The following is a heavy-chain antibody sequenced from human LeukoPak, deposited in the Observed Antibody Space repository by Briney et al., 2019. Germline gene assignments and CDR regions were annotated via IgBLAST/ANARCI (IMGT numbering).Heavy chain of an antibody. CDR2: ISGSGGST. CDR1: GFTFSSYA. J-gene: IGHJ6*02. Sequence: PGGSLRLSCAASGFTFSSYAMSWVRQAPGKGLEWVSAISGSGGSTYYADSVKGRFTISRDNAKNTLYLQMNSLRAEDTAVYYCASASSGWLDYYYGMDVWGQGTTVTVSS. V-gene: IGHV3-23*01. D-gene: IGHD6-19*01. CDR3: ASASSGWLDYYYGMDV.